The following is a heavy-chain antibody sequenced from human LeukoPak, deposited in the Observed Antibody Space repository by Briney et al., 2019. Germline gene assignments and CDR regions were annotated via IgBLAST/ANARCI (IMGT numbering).Heavy chain of an antibody. CDR1: GFTFSSYW. D-gene: IGHD4-17*01. CDR3: ARVRDGDYVGLGYFDY. J-gene: IGHJ4*02. V-gene: IGHV3-74*01. CDR2: IHSDGSTT. Sequence: GGSLRLSCAASGFTFSSYWMHWVRQAPGKGLVWVSRIHSDGSTTSYADSVKGRFTISRDNAKNTLYLQMNSLRAEDTAVYYCARVRDGDYVGLGYFDYWGQGTLVTVSS.